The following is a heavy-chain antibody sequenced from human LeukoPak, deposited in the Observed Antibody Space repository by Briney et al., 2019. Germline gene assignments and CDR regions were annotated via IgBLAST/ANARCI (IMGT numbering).Heavy chain of an antibody. CDR1: GGSFSGYY. V-gene: IGHV4-34*01. CDR2: INHSGST. Sequence: PSETLSLTCAVYGGSFSGYYWSWIRQPPGKGLEWIGEINHSGSTNYNPSLKSRVTISVDTSKNQFSLKLSSVTAADTAVYYCARLIVGATRDYWGQGTLVTVYS. J-gene: IGHJ4*02. CDR3: ARLIVGATRDY. D-gene: IGHD1-26*01.